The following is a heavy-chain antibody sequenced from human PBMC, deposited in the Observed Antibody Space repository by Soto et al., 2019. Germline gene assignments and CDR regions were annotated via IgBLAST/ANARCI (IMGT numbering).Heavy chain of an antibody. Sequence: SETLSLTCAVSGGSISSGGYSWSWIRQPPGKGLEWIGYIYHSGSTYYNPSLKSRVTISVDTSKNQFSLKLSSVTAADTAVYYCATYRIGYCSGGSCYRFDYWGQGTLVTVSS. J-gene: IGHJ4*02. CDR2: IYHSGST. CDR3: ATYRIGYCSGGSCYRFDY. V-gene: IGHV4-30-2*05. D-gene: IGHD2-15*01. CDR1: GGSISSGGYS.